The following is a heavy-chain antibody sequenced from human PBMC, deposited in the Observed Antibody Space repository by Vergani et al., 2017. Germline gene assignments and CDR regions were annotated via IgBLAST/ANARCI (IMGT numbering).Heavy chain of an antibody. V-gene: IGHV1-69-2*01. CDR2: VDSEDGET. CDR1: GYTFTDYY. J-gene: IGHJ6*02. D-gene: IGHD2-15*01. CDR3: AGSKTRRACYGIDV. Sequence: EVQLVQPGTEVKKPGATVRISCRLSGYTFTDYYIHWVKQAPGKGLEWMGLVDSEDGETIYAEKFQGRISITADSSTDTAYMDLSSLISEDTAVFYCAGSKTRRACYGIDVWGQGTTVTVSS.